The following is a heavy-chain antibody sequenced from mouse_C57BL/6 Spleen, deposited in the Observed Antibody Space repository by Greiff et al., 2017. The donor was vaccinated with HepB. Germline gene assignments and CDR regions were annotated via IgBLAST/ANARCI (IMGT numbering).Heavy chain of an antibody. CDR3: ARGGYGSSYGYFDV. CDR2: IDPSDSYT. J-gene: IGHJ1*03. D-gene: IGHD1-1*01. V-gene: IGHV1-50*01. CDR1: GYTFTSYW. Sequence: QVQLQQSGAELVKPGASVKLSCKASGYTFTSYWMQWVKQRPGQGLEWIGEIDPSDSYTNYNQKFKGKATLTVDTSSSTAYMQLSSLTSEDSAVYYCARGGYGSSYGYFDVWGTGTTVTVSS.